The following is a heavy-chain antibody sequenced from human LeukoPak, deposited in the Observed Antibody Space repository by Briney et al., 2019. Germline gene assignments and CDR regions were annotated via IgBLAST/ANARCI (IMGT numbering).Heavy chain of an antibody. Sequence: GGSLRLSCTASGYPFSKFGMSCVRQAPGKGLEWVSVIYSGGSTYYADSVKGRFTISRDNSKNTLHLQMNSLRAEDTAVYYCARASNSPAVAFDYWGQGTPVTVSS. CDR3: ARASNSPAVAFDY. CDR2: IYSGGST. CDR1: GYPFSKFG. V-gene: IGHV3-66*01. D-gene: IGHD6-19*01. J-gene: IGHJ4*02.